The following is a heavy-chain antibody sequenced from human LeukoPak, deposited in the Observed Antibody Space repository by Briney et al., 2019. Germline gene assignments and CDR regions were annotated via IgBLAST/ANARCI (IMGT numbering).Heavy chain of an antibody. D-gene: IGHD1-26*01. V-gene: IGHV1-2*02. CDR1: GYTFTGYY. J-gene: IGHJ4*02. Sequence: ASVKVSCKASGYTFTGYYMHWVRQAPGQGLEWMGWINPNSGDTNYAQNFQGRVTMTRDTSISTAYMELSRLRSDDTAVYYCARGFGGSYFTDYWGQGTPVTVSS. CDR3: ARGFGGSYFTDY. CDR2: INPNSGDT.